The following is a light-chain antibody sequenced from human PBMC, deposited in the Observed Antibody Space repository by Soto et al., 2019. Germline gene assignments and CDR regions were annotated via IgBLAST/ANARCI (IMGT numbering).Light chain of an antibody. CDR3: QQYNNWPIT. V-gene: IGKV3-15*01. CDR1: QTVSSN. J-gene: IGKJ5*01. CDR2: GAS. Sequence: EIVLTQSPDTLSLSPGERATLSCRASQTVSSNYLAWCQQKPGQAPRLLIYGASTRATGIPARFSGSGSGTEFTLTISSLQSEDFETYYCQQYNNWPITFGQGTRLEIK.